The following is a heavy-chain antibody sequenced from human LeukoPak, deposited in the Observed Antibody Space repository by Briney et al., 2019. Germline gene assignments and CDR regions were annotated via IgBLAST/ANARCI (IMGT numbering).Heavy chain of an antibody. CDR3: ARGRSSDY. J-gene: IGHJ4*02. D-gene: IGHD6-6*01. V-gene: IGHV4-59*12. Sequence: PSETLALTCTVSGVSISSFHWSWIRQPPGKGLDWIGYISQSGSTNYNPSLKSRVTISVDTSKNQFSLKLSSVTAADTAVYYCARGRSSDYWGQGTLVTVSS. CDR1: GVSISSFH. CDR2: ISQSGST.